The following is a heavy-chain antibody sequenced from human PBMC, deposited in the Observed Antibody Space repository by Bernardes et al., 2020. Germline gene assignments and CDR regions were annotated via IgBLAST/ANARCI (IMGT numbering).Heavy chain of an antibody. V-gene: IGHV3-13*01. CDR2: IGTAGDT. Sequence: GSLRLSCAASGFTFSSYDMHWVRQATGKGLEWVSAIGTAGDTYYPGSVKGRFTISRENAKNSLYLQMNSLRAGDTAVYYCARALSPYGDYENYYYGMDVWGKGTTVTVSS. D-gene: IGHD4-17*01. CDR1: GFTFSSYD. J-gene: IGHJ6*04. CDR3: ARALSPYGDYENYYYGMDV.